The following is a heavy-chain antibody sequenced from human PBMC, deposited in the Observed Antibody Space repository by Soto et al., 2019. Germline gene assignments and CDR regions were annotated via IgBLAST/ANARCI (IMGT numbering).Heavy chain of an antibody. V-gene: IGHV4-59*04. J-gene: IGHJ6*02. CDR1: GGYIGSYY. CDR3: ASSIPARPGRDYSYYGMDV. Sequence: SEMLPVTYTVAGGYIGSYYGSWIRKPTGKGLEWIGYIYYSGSTYYNPSLKSRVTISVDTSKNQFSLKLSSVTAADTAVYYCASSIPARPGRDYSYYGMDVWGQGTTVTVS. D-gene: IGHD6-6*01. CDR2: IYYSGST.